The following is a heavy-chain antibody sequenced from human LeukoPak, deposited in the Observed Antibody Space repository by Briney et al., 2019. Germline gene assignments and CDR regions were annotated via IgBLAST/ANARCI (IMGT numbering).Heavy chain of an antibody. V-gene: IGHV1-3*04. CDR2: INTGNGNT. D-gene: IGHD3-10*01. J-gene: IGHJ4*02. CDR3: ARDYGSGSLHY. Sequence: ASVTVSCTASGYTFTDYAIHWVRQAPGQRLEWMGWINTGNGNTRYSQKFQDRFTIARDTSASTAYMELSSLRSEDTAVYYCARDYGSGSLHYWGQGTLVTVSS. CDR1: GYTFTDYA.